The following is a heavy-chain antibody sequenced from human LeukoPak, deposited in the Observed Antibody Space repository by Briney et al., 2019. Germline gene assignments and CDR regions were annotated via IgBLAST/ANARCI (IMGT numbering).Heavy chain of an antibody. D-gene: IGHD5-18*01. CDR3: ARHAEGYSYGSDY. Sequence: SETLSLTCAVYGESFSGHYWSWIRQPPGKGLEWIGEIDHSGSTNYNPSLKSRVTISVDTSKNQFSLKLSSVTAADTAVYYCARHAEGYSYGSDYWGQGTLVTVSS. J-gene: IGHJ4*02. CDR1: GESFSGHY. V-gene: IGHV4-34*01. CDR2: IDHSGST.